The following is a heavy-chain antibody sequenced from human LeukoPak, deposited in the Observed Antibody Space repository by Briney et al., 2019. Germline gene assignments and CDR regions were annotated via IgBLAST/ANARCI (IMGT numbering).Heavy chain of an antibody. J-gene: IGHJ5*02. D-gene: IGHD6-13*01. V-gene: IGHV4-34*01. CDR3: AKEGSPAPGNRNWFDP. Sequence: SETLSLTCAVYGGSFSGYYWSWIRQPPGKGLEWIGEINHSGSTNYNPSLKSRVTISVDTSKNQFSLKLSSVTAADTAVYYCAKEGSPAPGNRNWFDPWGRGTLVTVSS. CDR1: GGSFSGYY. CDR2: INHSGST.